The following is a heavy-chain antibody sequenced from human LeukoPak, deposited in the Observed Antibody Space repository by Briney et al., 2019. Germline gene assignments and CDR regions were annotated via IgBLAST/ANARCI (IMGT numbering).Heavy chain of an antibody. J-gene: IGHJ4*02. V-gene: IGHV4-39*01. D-gene: IGHD3/OR15-3a*01. CDR2: IYYSGST. Sequence: SETLSLTCTVSGGSISSSSYYWGWIRQPPGKGLEWIGSIYYSGSTYYNPSLKSRVTISVDTSKNQFSLKLTSVTAADTSVYYCARQTGSGLFILPGGQGTLVTVSS. CDR1: GGSISSSSYY. CDR3: ARQTGSGLFILP.